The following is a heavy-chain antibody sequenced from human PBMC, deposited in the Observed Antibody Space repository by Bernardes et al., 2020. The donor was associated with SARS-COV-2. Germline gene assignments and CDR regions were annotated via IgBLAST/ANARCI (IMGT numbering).Heavy chain of an antibody. J-gene: IGHJ2*01. Sequence: GGSLRLSRAASGFTFSNCGMSWVRQTPGKGLEWVSSISSSGGLTYYADSVKGRFTISRDNSKNTLYLQMYSLRAEDTAIYYCAKIAVTGNWYFDLWGRGTLVTVSS. V-gene: IGHV3-23*01. D-gene: IGHD6-19*01. CDR1: GFTFSNCG. CDR2: ISSSGGLT. CDR3: AKIAVTGNWYFDL.